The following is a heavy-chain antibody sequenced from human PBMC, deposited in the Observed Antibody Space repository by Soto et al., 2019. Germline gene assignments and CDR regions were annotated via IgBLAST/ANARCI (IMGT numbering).Heavy chain of an antibody. Sequence: QLQLKESGPGLVKPSETLSLTCTVSGGSISSSNYYWGWIRQPPGKGLVWIASIYYTGSPYNNPSLRSRVTMSVDTSQNQFSLKLPSVTAADTAVYYCARLLHDSSGYYYFDYWGQGTLVTVST. CDR3: ARLLHDSSGYYYFDY. D-gene: IGHD3-22*01. CDR2: IYYTGSP. V-gene: IGHV4-39*01. CDR1: GGSISSSNYY. J-gene: IGHJ4*02.